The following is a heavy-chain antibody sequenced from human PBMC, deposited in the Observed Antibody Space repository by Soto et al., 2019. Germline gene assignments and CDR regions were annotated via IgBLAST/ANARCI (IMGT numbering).Heavy chain of an antibody. J-gene: IGHJ4*02. D-gene: IGHD2-15*01. Sequence: QIQLQESGPGLVKPSQTLSLTCTVSGGSMSAGNYFWSWIRQHPGKGLEWIGYISHSGSTYYNPSLQSRLTMSVDTSRNQFSLSLNSVTAADTAVYFCARESGGAWFSDYWGQGTLVTV. V-gene: IGHV4-30-4*01. CDR3: ARESGGAWFSDY. CDR2: ISHSGST. CDR1: GGSMSAGNYF.